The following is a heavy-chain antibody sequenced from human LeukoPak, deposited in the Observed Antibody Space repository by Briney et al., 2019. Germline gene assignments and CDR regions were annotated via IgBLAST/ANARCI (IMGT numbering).Heavy chain of an antibody. CDR2: IYYSGST. D-gene: IGHD2-15*01. Sequence: LRLSCAASGFTFSDYYMSWIRQPPGKGLEWIGYIYYSGSTNYNPSLKSRVTISVDTSKNQFSLKLRSVTAADKAVYYCARTTEGYCRGRSCYSYYYYMDVWGKGTTVTVSS. V-gene: IGHV4-59*01. CDR1: GFTFSDYY. CDR3: ARTTEGYCRGRSCYSYYYYMDV. J-gene: IGHJ6*03.